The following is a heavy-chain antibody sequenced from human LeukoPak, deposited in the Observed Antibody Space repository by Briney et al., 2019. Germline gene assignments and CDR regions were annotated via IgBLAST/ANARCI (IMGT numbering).Heavy chain of an antibody. CDR3: ARGGAQGMDV. Sequence: GGALRISGPAPGFTCRDYNMTWNRQAPEKGLDWVSYISGVASSIYYADSVKGRFTISRDNAKNSVYLQMNSLRVEDTAVYYCARGGAQGMDVWGQGTTVNVS. CDR1: GFTCRDYN. J-gene: IGHJ6*02. D-gene: IGHD1-26*01. CDR2: ISGVASSI. V-gene: IGHV3-11*01.